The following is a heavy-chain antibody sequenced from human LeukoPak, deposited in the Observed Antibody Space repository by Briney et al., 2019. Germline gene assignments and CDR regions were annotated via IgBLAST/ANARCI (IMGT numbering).Heavy chain of an antibody. Sequence: SETLSLTCAVYGGSFSGYYWSWIRQSPGKGLEWIEEINHSGTTNYNPSLKSRVTISVDTSKNQFSPKLSSVTAADTAVYYCARGLAKGAASGWFDPWGQGTLVTVSS. CDR2: INHSGTT. J-gene: IGHJ5*02. CDR1: GGSFSGYY. CDR3: ARGLAKGAASGWFDP. D-gene: IGHD6-13*01. V-gene: IGHV4-34*01.